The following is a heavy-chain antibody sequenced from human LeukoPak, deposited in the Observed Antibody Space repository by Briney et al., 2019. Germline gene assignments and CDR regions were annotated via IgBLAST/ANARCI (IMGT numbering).Heavy chain of an antibody. V-gene: IGHV3-7*01. CDR3: ARGVSGEP. CDR1: GFTFSSYG. D-gene: IGHD1-14*01. J-gene: IGHJ5*02. Sequence: PGRSLRLSCAASGFTFSSYGMHWVRQAPGKGLEWVANINQDGSGKYFVDSVKGRFTISRDNAKNSLYLQMNSLRAEDTAVYCCARGVSGEPXXXGXLXTVSS. CDR2: INQDGSGK.